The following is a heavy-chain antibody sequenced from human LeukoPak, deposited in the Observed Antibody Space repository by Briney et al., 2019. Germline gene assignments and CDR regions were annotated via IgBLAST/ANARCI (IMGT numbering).Heavy chain of an antibody. CDR2: ISSSSSTI. Sequence: PGGSLRLSCAASGFTFSSYSMNWVRQAPGKGLEWVSYISSSSSTIYYADSVKGRFTISRDNAKNSLYLQMNSLRDEDTAVYYCARDKSGLHTEDYFDYWGQGTLVTVSS. V-gene: IGHV3-48*02. J-gene: IGHJ4*02. CDR1: GFTFSSYS. CDR3: ARDKSGLHTEDYFDY. D-gene: IGHD3-10*01.